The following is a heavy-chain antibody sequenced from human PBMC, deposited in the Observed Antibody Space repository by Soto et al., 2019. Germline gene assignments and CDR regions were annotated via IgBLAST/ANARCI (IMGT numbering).Heavy chain of an antibody. CDR1: GYSFTSYW. D-gene: IGHD1-1*01. CDR2: IYPGDSDT. CDR3: AVGTTPYEKDDAFDI. Sequence: GESLKISCKGSGYSFTSYWIGWVRQMPGKGLEWMGIIYPGDSDTRYSPSFQGQVTISADKSISTAYLQWSSLKASDTAMYYCAVGTTPYEKDDAFDIWGQGTMVTVSS. V-gene: IGHV5-51*01. J-gene: IGHJ3*02.